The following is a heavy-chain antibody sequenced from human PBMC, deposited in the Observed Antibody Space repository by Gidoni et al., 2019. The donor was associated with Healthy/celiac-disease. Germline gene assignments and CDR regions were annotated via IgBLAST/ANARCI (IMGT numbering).Heavy chain of an antibody. J-gene: IGHJ4*02. V-gene: IGHV4-59*01. D-gene: IGHD3-3*01. CDR3: ARVGDWLLFDY. Sequence: QVQLQESGPGLVKPSATLSLTCTVSGGSISSYYWSWIRQPPGKGLEWIGYIDYSGSTNYNPSRKSRVTISVDTSKNQFSLKLSCVTAADTAVYYCARVGDWLLFDYWGQGTLVTVSS. CDR2: IDYSGST. CDR1: GGSISSYY.